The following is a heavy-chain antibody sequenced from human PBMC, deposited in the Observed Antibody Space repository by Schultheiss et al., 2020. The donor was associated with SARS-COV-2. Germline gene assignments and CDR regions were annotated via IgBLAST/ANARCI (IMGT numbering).Heavy chain of an antibody. CDR2: IYYSGST. V-gene: IGHV4-59*12. Sequence: SQTLSLTCAVYGGSFSGYYWSWIRQPPGKGLEWIGYIYYSGSTNYNPSLKSRVTISVDTSKNQFSLKLSSVNAADTAVYYCAKGGKYQRMEVWGKGTTVTVSS. CDR3: AKGGKYQRMEV. J-gene: IGHJ6*04. CDR1: GGSFSGYY. D-gene: IGHD2-2*01.